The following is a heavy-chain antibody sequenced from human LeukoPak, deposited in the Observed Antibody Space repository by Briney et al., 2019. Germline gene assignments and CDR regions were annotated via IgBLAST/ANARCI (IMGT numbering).Heavy chain of an antibody. CDR2: IYYSGYT. J-gene: IGHJ4*02. Sequence: PSETLSLTCDVSGGSMRSSSYYWGWIRQPPGKGLEWIGSIYYSGYTYYNPSVESRVTISVDTSKNQFSLKLSSVTAADTAVYFCAKHYMGSYDNRGLDYWGQGTLVTVSS. CDR3: AKHYMGSYDNRGLDY. D-gene: IGHD3-10*01. V-gene: IGHV4-39*01. CDR1: GGSMRSSSYY.